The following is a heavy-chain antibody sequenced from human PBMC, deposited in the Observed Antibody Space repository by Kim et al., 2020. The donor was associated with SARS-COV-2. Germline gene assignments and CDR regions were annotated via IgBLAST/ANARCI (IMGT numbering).Heavy chain of an antibody. CDR3: ARDDPNIKVAGPIDH. J-gene: IGHJ4*02. Sequence: GGSLRLSCLVSGFTVNDNYMSWVRQAPGKGLEWVSVIYRGCATYYEDSVKGRFTISRDENKKTLFLQMNNLRADDTATYYCARDDPNIKVAGPIDHWGQGNLVTVSS. CDR1: GFTVNDNY. CDR2: IYRGCAT. D-gene: IGHD6-19*01. V-gene: IGHV3-53*01.